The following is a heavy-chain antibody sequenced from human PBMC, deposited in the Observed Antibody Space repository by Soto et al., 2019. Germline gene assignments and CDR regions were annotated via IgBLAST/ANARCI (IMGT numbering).Heavy chain of an antibody. J-gene: IGHJ6*02. CDR1: GVSFNNNG. V-gene: IGHV1-69*01. CDR2: VSPPFRTS. CDR3: ARVLYYGSGSYSPYGMDV. D-gene: IGHD3-10*01. Sequence: QVQLVQSGAEVKKPGSSVKVSCKTSGVSFNNNGIGWVRQAPGHGLEWMGGVSPPFRTSNYARKFQGRISINEEASTGTVNMELSSLTSEDTAQYYCARVLYYGSGSYSPYGMDVWGQGTTVTVSS.